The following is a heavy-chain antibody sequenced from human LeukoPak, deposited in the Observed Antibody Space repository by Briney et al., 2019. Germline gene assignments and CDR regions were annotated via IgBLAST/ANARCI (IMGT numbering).Heavy chain of an antibody. J-gene: IGHJ4*02. CDR2: IYTSGST. CDR3: ARDLYDSSGYYLLFDY. D-gene: IGHD3-22*01. Sequence: KPSETLSLTCTVSGGSISSYYWSWIRQPAGKGLEWIGRIYTSGSTNYNPSLKSRVTMSVDTSKKQFSLKLSSVTAADTAVYYCARDLYDSSGYYLLFDYWGQGTLVTVSS. V-gene: IGHV4-4*07. CDR1: GGSISSYY.